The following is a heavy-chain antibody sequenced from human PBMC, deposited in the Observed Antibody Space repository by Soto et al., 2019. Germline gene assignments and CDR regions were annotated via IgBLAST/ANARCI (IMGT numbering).Heavy chain of an antibody. D-gene: IGHD2-2*01. CDR2: ISGSGGST. Sequence: EVQLLESGGGLVQPGGSLRLSCAASGFTFSSYAMSWVRQAPGKGLEWVSAISGSGGSTYYADSVKGRFTISRDNSKNTPYLQMNSLRAEDTDVYEFAKDVVAVRGYWGQGTLVAVS. CDR3: AKDVVAVRGY. J-gene: IGHJ4*02. V-gene: IGHV3-23*01. CDR1: GFTFSSYA.